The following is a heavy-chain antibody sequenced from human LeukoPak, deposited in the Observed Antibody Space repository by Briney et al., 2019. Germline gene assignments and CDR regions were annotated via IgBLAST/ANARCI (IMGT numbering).Heavy chain of an antibody. J-gene: IGHJ5*02. Sequence: GGSLRLSCAASGFTFSSYWMHWVRQAPGKGLEWVSAISGSGGSTYYADSVKGRFTISRDNSKNTLYLQMNSLRAEDTAVYYCAKGPRITIFGVVILNWFDPWGQGTLVTVSS. V-gene: IGHV3-23*01. D-gene: IGHD3-3*01. CDR1: GFTFSSYW. CDR2: ISGSGGST. CDR3: AKGPRITIFGVVILNWFDP.